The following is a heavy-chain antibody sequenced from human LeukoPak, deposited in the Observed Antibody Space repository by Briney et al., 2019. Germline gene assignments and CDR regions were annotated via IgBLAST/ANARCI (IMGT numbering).Heavy chain of an antibody. CDR2: ISSSSSYI. Sequence: GGSLRLSCAASGFTFSSYSMNWVRQAPGKGLEWVSSISSSSSYIYYADSVKGRFTISRDNARNSLYLQMNSLRAEDTAVYYCARGLLWFGEPSHRGFYYYYYYMDVWGKGTTVTISS. D-gene: IGHD3-10*01. CDR3: ARGLLWFGEPSHRGFYYYYYYMDV. V-gene: IGHV3-21*01. J-gene: IGHJ6*03. CDR1: GFTFSSYS.